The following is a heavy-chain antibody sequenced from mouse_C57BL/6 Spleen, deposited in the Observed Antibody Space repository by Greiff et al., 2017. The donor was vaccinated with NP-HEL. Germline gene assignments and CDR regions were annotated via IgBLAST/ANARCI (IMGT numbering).Heavy chain of an antibody. D-gene: IGHD3-2*02. Sequence: EVKVVESGGGLVKPGGSLKLSCAASGFTFSSYAMSWVRQTPEKRLEWVATISDGGSYTYYPDNVKGRFTISRDNAKNNLYLQMSHLKSEDTAMYYCARVRQLRLRDAMDYWGQGTSVTVSS. CDR2: ISDGGSYT. V-gene: IGHV5-4*03. CDR1: GFTFSSYA. J-gene: IGHJ4*01. CDR3: ARVRQLRLRDAMDY.